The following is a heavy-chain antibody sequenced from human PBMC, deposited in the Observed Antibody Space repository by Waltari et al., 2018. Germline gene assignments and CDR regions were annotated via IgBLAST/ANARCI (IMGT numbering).Heavy chain of an antibody. J-gene: IGHJ4*02. CDR2: INTNSGDT. D-gene: IGHD1-26*01. V-gene: IGHV1-2*02. Sequence: QVQLVQSGAEVPKPGASVKVSCTASGYTFTGYYMHWVRQAPGQGLEWMGWINTNSGDTNSAQKFQGRVTVTRDTSISTAYMELSRLTSDDTAVYYCARGGSSSCDYWGQGTLVTVSP. CDR3: ARGGSSSCDY. CDR1: GYTFTGYY.